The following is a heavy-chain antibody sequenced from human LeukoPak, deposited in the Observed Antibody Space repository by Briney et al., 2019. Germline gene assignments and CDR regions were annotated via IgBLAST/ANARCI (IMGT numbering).Heavy chain of an antibody. Sequence: GGSLRLSCAASGFTFSNAWMSWVRQVPGKGLEWVGQTVSEIDGGTTDYATPVKGRFTISRDDSKSTLYLQMNSLKIEDTAVYYCTTDEDWNYARKDVWGQGATVIVSS. CDR2: TVSEIDGGTT. V-gene: IGHV3-15*04. CDR1: GFTFSNAW. D-gene: IGHD1-7*01. CDR3: TTDEDWNYARKDV. J-gene: IGHJ6*02.